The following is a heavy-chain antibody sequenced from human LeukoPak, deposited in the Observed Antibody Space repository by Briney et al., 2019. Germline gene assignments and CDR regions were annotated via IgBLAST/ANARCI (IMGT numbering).Heavy chain of an antibody. Sequence: SETLSLTCTVSGDSISSSSYSWGWIRQPPGKGLEWIGSIYYSGSTNYNPSLKSRVTISVDTSKNQFSLKLSSVTAADTAVYYCARYSVNGYNSYYFDYWGQGTLVTVSS. V-gene: IGHV4-39*07. CDR3: ARYSVNGYNSYYFDY. CDR1: GDSISSSSYS. CDR2: IYYSGST. J-gene: IGHJ4*02. D-gene: IGHD5-24*01.